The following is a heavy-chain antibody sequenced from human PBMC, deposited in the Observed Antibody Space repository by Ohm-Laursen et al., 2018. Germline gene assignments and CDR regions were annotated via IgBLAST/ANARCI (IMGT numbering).Heavy chain of an antibody. CDR3: ARYSPVEMIIRGAFDI. Sequence: GTLSLTCAVYGGSFSGYDWSWIRQPPGKGLEWIGEINHSGRTNYNPSLKSRVIISVDTSKNQVSMRMSPMTAADTDVYYCARYSPVEMIIRGAFDIWGQGTMVTVSS. CDR1: GGSFSGYD. J-gene: IGHJ3*02. D-gene: IGHD5-24*01. CDR2: INHSGRT. V-gene: IGHV4-34*01.